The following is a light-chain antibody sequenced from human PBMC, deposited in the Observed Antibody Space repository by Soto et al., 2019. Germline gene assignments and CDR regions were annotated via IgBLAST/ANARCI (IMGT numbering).Light chain of an antibody. CDR3: AAWGDSLNGPV. CDR1: SSNIGSNA. V-gene: IGLV1-44*01. CDR2: SDD. J-gene: IGLJ2*01. Sequence: QSVLTQPPSASGTPGQRVTISCSGSSSNIGSNAVSWYQHFPGTAPKVLIYSDDQRPSGVPDRFSGSKSGTSASLAISGLQAEDEADYFCAAWGDSLNGPVFGGGTKLTVL.